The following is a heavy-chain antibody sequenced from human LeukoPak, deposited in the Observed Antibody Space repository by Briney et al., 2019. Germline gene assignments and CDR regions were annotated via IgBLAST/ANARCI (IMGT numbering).Heavy chain of an antibody. Sequence: GASVKVSCKASGYTSTSYGISWVRQAPRQGLEWMGWISTYNGNTNCAQKLQGRVTMTTDTSTSTAYMELRSLRSDDTAVYYCARVFTGGEVVRDYWGQGTLVTVSP. J-gene: IGHJ4*02. CDR3: ARVFTGGEVVRDY. CDR2: ISTYNGNT. V-gene: IGHV1-18*01. D-gene: IGHD3-22*01. CDR1: GYTSTSYG.